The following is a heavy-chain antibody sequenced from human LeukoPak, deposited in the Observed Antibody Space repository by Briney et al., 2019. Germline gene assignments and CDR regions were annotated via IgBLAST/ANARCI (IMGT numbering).Heavy chain of an antibody. Sequence: ASVKVSCKASGYTFTGYYMHWVRQAPGQGLEWIGIINTSGGGTNYAQKFQGRVTMTRDTSTRTVYMELGSLTSKDTAVYYCAREESGGYFDYWGQGTLITVSS. CDR2: INTSGGGT. CDR1: GYTFTGYY. V-gene: IGHV1-46*01. D-gene: IGHD2-8*02. J-gene: IGHJ4*02. CDR3: AREESGGYFDY.